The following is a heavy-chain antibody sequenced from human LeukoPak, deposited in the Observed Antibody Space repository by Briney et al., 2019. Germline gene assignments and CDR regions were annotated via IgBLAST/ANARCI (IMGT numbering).Heavy chain of an antibody. D-gene: IGHD3-22*01. CDR2: IYTSGST. Sequence: SETLSLTCTVSGGSISSGSYYWSWIRQPAGKGLEWIGRIYTSGSTNYNPSLKSRVTISVDTSKNQFSLKLSSVTAADTAVYYCARDVYYYDSSGYHLFDYWGQGTLVTVSS. CDR1: GGSISSGSYY. J-gene: IGHJ4*02. V-gene: IGHV4-61*02. CDR3: ARDVYYYDSSGYHLFDY.